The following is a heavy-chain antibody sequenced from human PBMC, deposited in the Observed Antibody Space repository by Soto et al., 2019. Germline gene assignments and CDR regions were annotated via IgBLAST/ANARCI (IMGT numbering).Heavy chain of an antibody. D-gene: IGHD2-21*02. CDR3: AREAYCGGDCPEAEYFQH. CDR2: ISAYNGNT. V-gene: IGHV1-18*04. CDR1: GYTFTSYG. J-gene: IGHJ1*01. Sequence: GASVKVSCKASGYTFTSYGISWVRQAPGQGLEWMGWISAYNGNTNYAQKLQGRVTMTTDTSTRTAYMELRSLRSDDTAVYYCAREAYCGGDCPEAEYFQHWGQGTLVTVSS.